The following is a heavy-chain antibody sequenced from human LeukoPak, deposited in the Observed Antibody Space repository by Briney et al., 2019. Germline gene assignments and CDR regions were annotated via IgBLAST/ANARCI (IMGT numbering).Heavy chain of an antibody. D-gene: IGHD5-18*01. V-gene: IGHV3-30*04. J-gene: IGHJ4*02. CDR2: ISYDGSDK. CDR3: ARSGSGYSYGYAY. Sequence: PGGSLRLSCAASEFTFSSYTMHWVRQAPGKGLEWVAVISYDGSDKYYADSVKGRFTISRDNSKNTLYLQMNNLRAEDATMYYCARSGSGYSYGYAYWGQGTLVTVSS. CDR1: EFTFSSYT.